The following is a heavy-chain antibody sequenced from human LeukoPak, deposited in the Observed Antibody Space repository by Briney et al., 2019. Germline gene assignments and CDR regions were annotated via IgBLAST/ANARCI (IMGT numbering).Heavy chain of an antibody. CDR1: GFSFSDYY. J-gene: IGHJ3*02. D-gene: IGHD3-16*02. CDR2: ISGSGGST. Sequence: GGSLRLSCSASGFSFSDYYMSWVRQAPGKGLEWVSAISGSGGSTYYADSVKGRFTISRDNSKNTLYLQMNSLRAEDTAVYYCAKLPTFYDYVWGSYRTYDAFDIWGQGTMVTVSS. V-gene: IGHV3-23*01. CDR3: AKLPTFYDYVWGSYRTYDAFDI.